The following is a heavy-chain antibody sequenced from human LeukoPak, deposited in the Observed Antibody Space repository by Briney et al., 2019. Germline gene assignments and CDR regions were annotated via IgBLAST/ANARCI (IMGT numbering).Heavy chain of an antibody. J-gene: IGHJ6*03. Sequence: DPGGSLRLSCAASGFTFSSYAMSWVRQAPGKGLEWVANIKQDGSEKYYVDSVKGRFTISRDNAKNSLYLQMNSLRAEDTAVYYCAREEVYAIHHYYMDVWGKGTTVTVSS. CDR2: IKQDGSEK. CDR1: GFTFSSYA. V-gene: IGHV3-7*01. CDR3: AREEVYAIHHYYMDV. D-gene: IGHD2-8*01.